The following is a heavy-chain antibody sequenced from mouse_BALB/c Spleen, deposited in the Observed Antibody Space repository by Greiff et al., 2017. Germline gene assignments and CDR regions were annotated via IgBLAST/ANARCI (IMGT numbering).Heavy chain of an antibody. CDR3: ARGEYERVDY. V-gene: IGHV14-3*02. CDR2: IDPANGNT. J-gene: IGHJ2*01. D-gene: IGHD2-14*01. CDR1: GFNFKDTY. Sequence: EVQLQQSGAELVKPGASVKLSCTASGFNFKDTYMHWVKQRPEQGLEWIGWIDPANGNTKYDPKFQGKATITADTSSNTTYLQLSSLTSEDAAVYYSARGEYERVDYWGQGTTLTVSS.